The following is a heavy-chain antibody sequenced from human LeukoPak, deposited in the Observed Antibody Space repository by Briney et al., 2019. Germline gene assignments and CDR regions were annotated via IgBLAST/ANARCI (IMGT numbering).Heavy chain of an antibody. CDR2: IYYSGST. CDR3: ARHTFVEGYAFDI. D-gene: IGHD2/OR15-2a*01. CDR1: GGSISSSSYY. Sequence: SETLSLTCTVSGGSISSSSYYWGWIRQPPGKGLEWIGSIYYSGSTYCNPSLKSRVTISVDTSKNQFSLKLSSVTAADTAVYYCARHTFVEGYAFDIWGQGTMVTVSS. V-gene: IGHV4-39*01. J-gene: IGHJ3*02.